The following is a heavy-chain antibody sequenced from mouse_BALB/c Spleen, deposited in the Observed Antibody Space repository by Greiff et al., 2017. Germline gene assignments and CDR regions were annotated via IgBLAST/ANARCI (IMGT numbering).Heavy chain of an antibody. CDR3: ATAQARALAY. V-gene: IGHV14-1*02. Sequence: VQLQQSGAELVRPGALVKLSCKASGFNIKDYYMHWVKQRPEQGLEWIGWIDPENGNTIYDPKFQGKASITADTSSNTAYLQLSSLTSEDTAVYYCATAQARALAYWGQGTLVTVSA. CDR1: GFNIKDYY. D-gene: IGHD3-1*01. J-gene: IGHJ3*01. CDR2: IDPENGNT.